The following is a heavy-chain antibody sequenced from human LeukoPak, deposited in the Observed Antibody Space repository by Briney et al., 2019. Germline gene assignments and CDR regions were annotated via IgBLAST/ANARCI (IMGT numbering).Heavy chain of an antibody. D-gene: IGHD1-26*01. CDR1: GYTFTNYG. J-gene: IGHJ5*02. Sequence: ASVKVSCKASGYTFTNYGISWVRQAPGQGLEWMGWISAYNGNTNYAQKLQGRVTMTTDTSTSTAYMELRSLRSDDTAVYYCARRSSAGNWFDPWGQGTLVTVSS. CDR3: ARRSSAGNWFDP. CDR2: ISAYNGNT. V-gene: IGHV1-18*01.